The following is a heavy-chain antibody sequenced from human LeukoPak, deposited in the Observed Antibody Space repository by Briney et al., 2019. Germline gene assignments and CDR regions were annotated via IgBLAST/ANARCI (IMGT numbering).Heavy chain of an antibody. CDR3: ASGYLLGYSYGPDYYGMDV. D-gene: IGHD5-18*01. Sequence: ASVKVSCKASGGTFSSYAISWVRQAPGQGLEWMGGIIPIFGTANYAQKFQGRVTITADESTSTAYMELSSLRSEDTAVYYCASGYLLGYSYGPDYYGMDVWGQGTTVTVSS. CDR1: GGTFSSYA. V-gene: IGHV1-69*13. CDR2: IIPIFGTA. J-gene: IGHJ6*02.